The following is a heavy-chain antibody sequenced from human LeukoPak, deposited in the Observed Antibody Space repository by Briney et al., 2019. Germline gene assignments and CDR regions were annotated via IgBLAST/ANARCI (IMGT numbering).Heavy chain of an antibody. V-gene: IGHV3-74*01. CDR2: INGDGSST. J-gene: IGHJ4*02. D-gene: IGHD3-10*01. Sequence: GGSLRLSCSASGFTFSNYWMHWVRQAPGKGLVWVSRINGDGSSTSYADSVKGRFTISRDNAKNTPYLQMDSLRAEDTAVYYCARDPYGSGRYWGQGTRVTVSS. CDR3: ARDPYGSGRY. CDR1: GFTFSNYW.